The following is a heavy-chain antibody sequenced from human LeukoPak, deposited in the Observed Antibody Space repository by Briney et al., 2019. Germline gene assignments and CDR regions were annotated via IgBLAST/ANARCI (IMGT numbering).Heavy chain of an antibody. J-gene: IGHJ6*02. Sequence: ASVKVSCKASGYTFTGYYMHWVRQAPGQGLEWMGWINPNSGGTNYAQKFQGWVTMTRDTSISTAYMELSRLRSDDTAVYYCARDIRATYYYDSSGPGDGMDVWGQGTTVTVSS. CDR3: ARDIRATYYYDSSGPGDGMDV. V-gene: IGHV1-2*04. D-gene: IGHD3-22*01. CDR1: GYTFTGYY. CDR2: INPNSGGT.